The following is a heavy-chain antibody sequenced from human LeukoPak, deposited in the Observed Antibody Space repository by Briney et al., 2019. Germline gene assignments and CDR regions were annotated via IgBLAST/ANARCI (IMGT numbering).Heavy chain of an antibody. CDR1: GGSISSSSYY. J-gene: IGHJ6*02. Sequence: SETLSLTCTVSGGSISSSSYYWGWIRQPPGKGLEWIGSIYYSGSTYYNPSLKSRVTISVDTSKNQFSLKLSSVTAADTAVYYYARTVVVVALNYGMDVWGQGTTVTVSS. V-gene: IGHV4-39*07. CDR3: ARTVVVVALNYGMDV. D-gene: IGHD2-15*01. CDR2: IYYSGST.